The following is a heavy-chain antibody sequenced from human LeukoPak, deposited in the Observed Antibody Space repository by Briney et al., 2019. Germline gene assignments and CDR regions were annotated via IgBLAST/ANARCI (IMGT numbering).Heavy chain of an antibody. D-gene: IGHD2-8*01. V-gene: IGHV4-59*01. J-gene: IGHJ5*02. CDR3: ARSNVRARFDP. Sequence: SETLSLTCTVSGGSISSYYWSWIRQPPGEGLEWIGYIYYSGSTNYNPSLKSRVTISVDTSKNQFSLKLSSVTAADTAVYYCARSNVRARFDPWGQGTLVTVSS. CDR2: IYYSGST. CDR1: GGSISSYY.